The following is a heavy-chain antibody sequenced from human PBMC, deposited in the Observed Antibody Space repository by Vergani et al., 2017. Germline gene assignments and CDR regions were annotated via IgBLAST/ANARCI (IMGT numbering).Heavy chain of an antibody. D-gene: IGHD3-3*01. CDR2: ISSSGSTI. J-gene: IGHJ4*02. V-gene: IGHV3-11*01. CDR1: GFTFSDYY. CDR3: ARDSAGFLEWLLHPDD. Sequence: QVQLVESGGGLTKPGGSLRLSCAASGFTFSDYYMSWIRQAPGKGLEWVSYISSSGSTIYYADSVQGRFTISRDNAKNSLYLQLNSLRAEDTAVYYCARDSAGFLEWLLHPDDWGQGTLVTVSS.